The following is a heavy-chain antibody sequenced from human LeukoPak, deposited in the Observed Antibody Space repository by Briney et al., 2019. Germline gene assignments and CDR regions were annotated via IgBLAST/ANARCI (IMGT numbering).Heavy chain of an antibody. V-gene: IGHV3-30-3*01. CDR3: ASPLDGYNAY. CDR1: GFTFSSYA. D-gene: IGHD5-24*01. Sequence: GGSLRLSCAASGFTFSSYAMHWVRQAPGKGLEWVAVISYDGSNKYYADSVKGRFTISRDNAKNSLYLQMNSLRAEDTAVYYCASPLDGYNAYWGQGTLVTVSS. CDR2: ISYDGSNK. J-gene: IGHJ4*02.